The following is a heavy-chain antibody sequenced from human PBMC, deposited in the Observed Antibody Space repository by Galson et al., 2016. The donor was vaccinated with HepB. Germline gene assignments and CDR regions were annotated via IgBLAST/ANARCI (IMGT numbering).Heavy chain of an antibody. CDR2: MSSACAYT. D-gene: IGHD6-13*01. CDR3: ARGGGYSTGWYSF. CDR1: GFSFSDYR. V-gene: IGHV3-21*01. Sequence: SLRLSCAGSGFSFSDYRMNWFRRAPGKGPEWVSSMSSACAYTYYADSVKGRFTTSSDNAKNSLYLQMNSLRVEDTAVYYCARGGGYSTGWYSFWGQGTLVTVSS. J-gene: IGHJ4*02.